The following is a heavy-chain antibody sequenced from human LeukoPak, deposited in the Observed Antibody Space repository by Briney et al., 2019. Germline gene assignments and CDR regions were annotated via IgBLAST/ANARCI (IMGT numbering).Heavy chain of an antibody. CDR2: INHSGST. V-gene: IGHV4-34*01. Sequence: PSETLSLTCAVYGGSFSGYYWSWIRQPPGKGLEWVGEINHSGSTNYNPSLKSRVTISVDTSKNQFSLKLSSVTAADTAVYYCARRVGVTAPLAYWGQGTLVTVSS. CDR1: GGSFSGYY. CDR3: ARRVGVTAPLAY. J-gene: IGHJ4*02. D-gene: IGHD1-26*01.